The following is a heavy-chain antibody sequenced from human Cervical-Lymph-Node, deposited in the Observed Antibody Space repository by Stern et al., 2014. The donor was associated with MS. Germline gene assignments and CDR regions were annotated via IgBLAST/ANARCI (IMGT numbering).Heavy chain of an antibody. V-gene: IGHV3-21*04. CDR3: AREDYTQDFDY. D-gene: IGHD4-11*01. Sequence: EVQLVESGGGLVKPGGSLRLSCAASGFTFKEYNMNWVRQAPGKGLEWVSSISGDSGDIHYAASVKGRFTISRDNLKKSLYLQMNSLRAEDTAFYYCAREDYTQDFDYWGRGTLVIVSS. J-gene: IGHJ4*02. CDR1: GFTFKEYN. CDR2: ISGDSGDI.